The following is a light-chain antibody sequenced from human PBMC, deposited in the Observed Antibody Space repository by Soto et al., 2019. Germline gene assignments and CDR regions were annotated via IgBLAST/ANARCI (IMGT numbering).Light chain of an antibody. J-gene: IGKJ5*01. Sequence: DIQITQKQSSLSASVGDRVTIACRASQSISNYLNWYQQRPGKAPKLLIYAASSLQSGVPSRFSGSGSGTDFTLTISSLQPEDFVTYYCQQTYSTPITFGQRTLLEI. CDR2: AAS. V-gene: IGKV1-39*01. CDR3: QQTYSTPIT. CDR1: QSISNY.